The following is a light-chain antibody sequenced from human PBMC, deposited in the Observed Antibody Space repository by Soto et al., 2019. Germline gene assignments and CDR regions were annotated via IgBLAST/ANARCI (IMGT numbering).Light chain of an antibody. V-gene: IGKV3-15*01. CDR2: DAS. CDR3: QQYNNWPLT. Sequence: EIVMTQSPATLSVSPGERATLSCRASQSVSSNLAWYQQKPGQAPRLLIYDASTRATGIPARFSGSGSGTEFTLTISSMQSEDFGVYYCQQYNNWPLTFGGETKVEIK. J-gene: IGKJ4*01. CDR1: QSVSSN.